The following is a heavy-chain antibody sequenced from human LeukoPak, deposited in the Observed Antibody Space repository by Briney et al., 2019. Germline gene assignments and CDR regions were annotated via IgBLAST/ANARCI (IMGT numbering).Heavy chain of an antibody. CDR1: GFILSNHW. Sequence: GSSLRLSCAASGFILSNHWMTWVRQAPGKGTEWVANMNKDGSEKYYVDSVKGRFTISGDTAKNSLYLQMNNLRAEDTALYYCATSYDMGWLIGYWGQGTLVTVSS. CDR2: MNKDGSEK. D-gene: IGHD3/OR15-3a*01. V-gene: IGHV3-7*03. J-gene: IGHJ4*02. CDR3: ATSYDMGWLIGY.